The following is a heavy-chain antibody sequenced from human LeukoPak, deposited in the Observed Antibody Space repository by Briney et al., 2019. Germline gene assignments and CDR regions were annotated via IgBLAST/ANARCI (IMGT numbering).Heavy chain of an antibody. CDR3: ANHLGWGQLAS. J-gene: IGHJ4*02. CDR1: GDSISRYY. Sequence: SETLSLTRTVSGDSISRYYWRWIRDPPGKGLECSGYIYYSGSTNYNTSLTSRVNIAVGQSKKHCSLKLSSVTAADTAVYYCANHLGWGQLASWGQGTLVTVSS. V-gene: IGHV4-59*01. CDR2: IYYSGST. D-gene: IGHD6-6*01.